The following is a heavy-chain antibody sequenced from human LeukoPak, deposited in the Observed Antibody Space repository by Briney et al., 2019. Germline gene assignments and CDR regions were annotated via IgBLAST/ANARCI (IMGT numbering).Heavy chain of an antibody. D-gene: IGHD1-26*01. V-gene: IGHV4-59*08. J-gene: IGHJ4*02. CDR1: SGSISRYY. Sequence: SETLSLTCTVSSGSISRYYWSWIRQPPGKGLEWIGYIYYNGNTNYNPSLKSRVTISVDTSKIQFSLKLSSVTAADTAVYYCARLGSYAVDYWGQGTLVTVSS. CDR2: IYYNGNT. CDR3: ARLGSYAVDY.